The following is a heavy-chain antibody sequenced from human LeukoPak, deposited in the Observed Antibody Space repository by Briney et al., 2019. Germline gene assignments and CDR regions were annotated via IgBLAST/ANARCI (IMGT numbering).Heavy chain of an antibody. Sequence: GGSLRLSCAASGFTFTNYWMHWVRQAPGKGLVWVSRISTDGSTRHYADSVKGRFTISRDNAKNTVYLQMNSLRGADTAVYYCARGVPPYYYDSSGYDWFDPWGQGTLVTVSS. D-gene: IGHD3-22*01. CDR2: ISTDGSTR. CDR1: GFTFTNYW. J-gene: IGHJ5*02. CDR3: ARGVPPYYYDSSGYDWFDP. V-gene: IGHV3-74*01.